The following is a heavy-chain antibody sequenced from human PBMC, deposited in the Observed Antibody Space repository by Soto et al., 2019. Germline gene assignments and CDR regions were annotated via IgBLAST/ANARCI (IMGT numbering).Heavy chain of an antibody. V-gene: IGHV4-39*01. CDR2: IYYSGST. J-gene: IGHJ6*03. Sequence: QLQLQESGPGLVKPSETLSLTCTVSGGSISSSSYYWGWIRQPPGKGLEWIGSIYYSGSTYSNPSLKSRVTIPVDTSKNQFSLKLSSVTAADTAVYYCARRARYYYYMDVWGKGTTVTVSS. CDR3: ARRARYYYYMDV. CDR1: GGSISSSSYY.